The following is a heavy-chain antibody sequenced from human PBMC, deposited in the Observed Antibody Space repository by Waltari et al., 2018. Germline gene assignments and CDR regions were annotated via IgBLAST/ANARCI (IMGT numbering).Heavy chain of an antibody. D-gene: IGHD4-17*01. CDR2: IYSAGRT. J-gene: IGHJ4*02. CDR3: ARPGEGPSSH. CDR1: GIIVSANY. V-gene: IGHV3-53*01. Sequence: EVQLVGSGGGLIRPGGSLRLSCAPSGIIVSANYMNWVRQAPGKGPQWVSFIYSAGRTYYADSVKGRFTISRDNTKNTVYLQMNNLKTEDTAVYYCARPGEGPSSHWGQGTLVTVSS.